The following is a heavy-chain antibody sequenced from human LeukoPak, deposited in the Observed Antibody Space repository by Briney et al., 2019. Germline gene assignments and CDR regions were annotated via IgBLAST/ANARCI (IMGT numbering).Heavy chain of an antibody. V-gene: IGHV4-4*07. CDR1: GGSISSYY. CDR3: ARGPLFFGVAYCDY. CDR2: IYTSGST. D-gene: IGHD3-3*01. Sequence: PSETLSLTCTVCGGSISSYYWSWIRQPAGKGLEWIGRIYTSGSTNYNPALKSRVTMSVDTSKNQFSLKLSSVTAADTAVYYCARGPLFFGVAYCDYWGQGTLVTVSS. J-gene: IGHJ4*02.